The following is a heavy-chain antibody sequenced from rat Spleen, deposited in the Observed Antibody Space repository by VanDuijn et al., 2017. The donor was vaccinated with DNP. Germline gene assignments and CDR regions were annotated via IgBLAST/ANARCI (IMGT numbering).Heavy chain of an antibody. D-gene: IGHD1-6*01. V-gene: IGHV3-1*01. J-gene: IGHJ2*01. CDR2: ISYSGNT. CDR1: GYSITSHY. Sequence: EVQLQESGPGLVKPSQSLSLTCSVTGYSITSHYWGWIRKFPGNKMEYIGHISYSGNTHYNPSLKSRISITRDTSKNQFFLQLNSVTTEDSATYYCARYSLIKRMWDYWGQGVTVTVSS. CDR3: ARYSLIKRMWDY.